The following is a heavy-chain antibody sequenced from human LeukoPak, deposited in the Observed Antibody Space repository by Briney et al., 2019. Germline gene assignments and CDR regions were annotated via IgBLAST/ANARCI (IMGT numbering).Heavy chain of an antibody. Sequence: GGSLRLSCAASGFTFSSYGMHWVRQAPGKGLEWMGGFDPEDGETIYAQKFQGRVTMTEDTSTDTAYMELSSLRSEDTAVYYCATGPFGSWFSDFDYWGQGTLVTVSS. V-gene: IGHV1-24*01. D-gene: IGHD6-13*01. CDR1: GFTFSSYG. CDR2: FDPEDGET. J-gene: IGHJ4*02. CDR3: ATGPFGSWFSDFDY.